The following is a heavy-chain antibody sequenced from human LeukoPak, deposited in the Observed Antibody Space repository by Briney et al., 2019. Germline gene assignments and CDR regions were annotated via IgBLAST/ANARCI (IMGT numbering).Heavy chain of an antibody. J-gene: IGHJ4*02. V-gene: IGHV3-23*01. CDR3: AKRYSSTSVALDY. Sequence: GGSLRLSCAASGFTFSSYAMSWVRQAPGKGLEWVSVISSSGSSSTYYADSVKGRFTISRDYSKNTLYLQMNSLRAEDTAVYYCAKRYSSTSVALDYWGQGTLVTVSS. D-gene: IGHD6-13*01. CDR1: GFTFSSYA. CDR2: ISSSGSSST.